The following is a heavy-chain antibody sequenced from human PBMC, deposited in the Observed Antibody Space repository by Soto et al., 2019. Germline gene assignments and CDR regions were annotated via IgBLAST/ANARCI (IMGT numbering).Heavy chain of an antibody. CDR3: AREEWFGETGYFDY. CDR1: GYTFTSYG. D-gene: IGHD3-10*01. V-gene: IGHV1-18*01. J-gene: IGHJ4*02. Sequence: HVQLVQSGAEVKKPGASVKVSCKAPGYTFTSYGISWVRQAPGQGLEWMGWIRDYNSNTNCAQKLQGRVTMTTDTSTRTAYMELRSLRSVDTAVYYCAREEWFGETGYFDYWGQGTLVTVSS. CDR2: IRDYNSNT.